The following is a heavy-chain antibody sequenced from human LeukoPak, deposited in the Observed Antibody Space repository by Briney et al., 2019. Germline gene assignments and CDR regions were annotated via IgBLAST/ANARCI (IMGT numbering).Heavy chain of an antibody. V-gene: IGHV3-11*06. J-gene: IGHJ4*02. CDR2: ISSSSSYT. CDR1: GFTFSDYY. CDR3: ARVEGYDYVWGSYRADFDY. D-gene: IGHD3-16*02. Sequence: GGSLRLSCAASGFTFSDYYMSWIRQAPGKGLEWVSYISSSSSYTSYADSVKGRFTISRDNAKNSLYLQMNSLRAEDTAVYYCARVEGYDYVWGSYRADFDYWGQGTLVTVSS.